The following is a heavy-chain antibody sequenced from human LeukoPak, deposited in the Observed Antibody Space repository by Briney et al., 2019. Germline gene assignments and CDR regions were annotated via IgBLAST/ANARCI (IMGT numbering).Heavy chain of an antibody. V-gene: IGHV4-30-2*01. Sequence: SQTLSLTCTVSGGSISSGGYYWSWIRQPPGKGLEWIGEINHSGSTNYNPSLKSRVTISVDTSKNQFSLKLSSVTAADTAVYYCARGPRTHYYGSGSRNWFDPXXQGTLVTVSS. D-gene: IGHD3-10*01. J-gene: IGHJ5*02. CDR3: ARGPRTHYYGSGSRNWFDP. CDR2: INHSGST. CDR1: GGSISSGGYY.